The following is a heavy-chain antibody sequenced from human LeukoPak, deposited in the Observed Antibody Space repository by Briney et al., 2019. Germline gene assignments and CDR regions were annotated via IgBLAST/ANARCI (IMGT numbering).Heavy chain of an antibody. D-gene: IGHD6-13*01. CDR2: IIPITGTT. J-gene: IGHJ4*02. V-gene: IGHV1-69*05. Sequence: ASVTVSCKASGGTFSSYAVIWVRQAPGHGLEWMGGIIPITGTTNYAQKFQGRVTITTDESTNTVYMELSSLGSEDTAMYYCARDRAAAGEYYFDYWGQGSLVTVS. CDR3: ARDRAAAGEYYFDY. CDR1: GGTFSSYA.